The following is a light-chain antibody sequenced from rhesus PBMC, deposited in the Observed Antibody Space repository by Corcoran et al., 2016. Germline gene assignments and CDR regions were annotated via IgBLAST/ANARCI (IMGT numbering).Light chain of an antibody. V-gene: IGKV2-90*01. CDR2: EVS. CDR1: QSLLYSDGKTY. CDR3: MQGMQVPYS. Sequence: DIVMTQNPLSLPVTPGEPAAISCRSSQSLLYSDGKTYLDWYLQKPVQSPHLLVYEVSNRASGVPDRFSGSGSGTDVTLKISRVEAEDVGVYYCMQGMQVPYSFGQGTKVEIK. J-gene: IGKJ2*01.